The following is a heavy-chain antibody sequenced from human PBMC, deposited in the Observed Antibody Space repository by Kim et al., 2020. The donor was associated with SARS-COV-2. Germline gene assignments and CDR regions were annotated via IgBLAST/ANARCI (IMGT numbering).Heavy chain of an antibody. D-gene: IGHD2-2*01. J-gene: IGHJ3*02. V-gene: IGHV3-49*03. CDR1: GFTFGDYA. CDR3: TRVDTDRKYCSSTSCYSDAFDI. Sequence: GGSLRLSCTASGFTFGDYAMSWFRQAPGKGLEWVGFIRSKAYGGTTEYAASVKGRFTISRDDSKSIAYLQMNSLKTEDTAVYYCTRVDTDRKYCSSTSCYSDAFDIWGQGTMVTVSS. CDR2: IRSKAYGGTT.